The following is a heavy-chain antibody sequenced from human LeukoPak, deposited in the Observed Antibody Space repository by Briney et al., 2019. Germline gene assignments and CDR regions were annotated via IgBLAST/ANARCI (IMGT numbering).Heavy chain of an antibody. D-gene: IGHD3-9*01. CDR1: GYTFTSYG. CDR2: ISAYNGNT. CDR3: ARVGHYDILTGYPLPSY. J-gene: IGHJ4*02. V-gene: IGHV1-18*01. Sequence: ASVKVSCKASGYTFTSYGISWVRQAPGQGLEWMGWISAYNGNTNYAQKLQGRVTMTTDTSTSTAYMELRSLRSDDTAVYYCARVGHYDILTGYPLPSYWGQGTLVTVSS.